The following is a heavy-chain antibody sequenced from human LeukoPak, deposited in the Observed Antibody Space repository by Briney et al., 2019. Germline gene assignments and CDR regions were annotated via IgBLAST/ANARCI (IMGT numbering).Heavy chain of an antibody. CDR1: GYTFTSYD. D-gene: IGHD6-13*01. CDR3: ARDKLGSRIAAAGGFDY. CDR2: MNPNSGNT. V-gene: IGHV1-8*01. J-gene: IGHJ4*02. Sequence: RASVKVSCKASGYTFTSYDINWVRQATGQGLEWMGWMNPNSGNTGYAQKFQGRVTITRDTSASTAYMELSSLRSEDTAVYYCARDKLGSRIAAAGGFDYWGQGTLVTVSS.